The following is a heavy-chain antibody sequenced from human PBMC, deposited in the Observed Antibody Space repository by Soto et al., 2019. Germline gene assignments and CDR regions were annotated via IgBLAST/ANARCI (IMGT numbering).Heavy chain of an antibody. CDR1: GGTFSSYA. V-gene: IGHV1-69*01. J-gene: IGHJ6*02. CDR2: IIPIFGTA. D-gene: IGHD2-2*01. CDR3: ASVIRDCSSTSCYYYYGMDV. Sequence: QVQLVQSGAEVKKPGSSVKVSCKASGGTFSSYAISWVRQAPGQGLERMGGIIPIFGTANYAQKFQGRVTITADESTSTAYMELSSLRSEDTAVYYCASVIRDCSSTSCYYYYGMDVWGQGTTVTVSS.